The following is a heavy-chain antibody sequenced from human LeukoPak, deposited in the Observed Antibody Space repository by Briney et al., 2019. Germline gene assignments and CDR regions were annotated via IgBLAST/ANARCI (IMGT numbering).Heavy chain of an antibody. D-gene: IGHD2-15*01. J-gene: IGHJ3*02. CDR1: GYTFTSYG. CDR2: ISAYNGNT. V-gene: IGHV1-18*01. CDR3: ARDLEVVVDGGVDAFDT. Sequence: ASVKVSCKASGYTFTSYGISWVRQAPGQGLEWMGWISAYNGNTNYAQKLQGRVTMTTDTSTSTAYMELGSLRSDDTAVYYCARDLEVVVDGGVDAFDTWGQGTMVTVSS.